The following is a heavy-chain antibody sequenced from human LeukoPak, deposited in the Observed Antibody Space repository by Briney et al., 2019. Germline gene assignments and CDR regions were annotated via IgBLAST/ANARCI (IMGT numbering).Heavy chain of an antibody. Sequence: PGRSLRLSCAASGFTFSSYGMHWARQAPGKGLEWVAVISYDGSNKYYADSVKGRFTISRDNSKNTLYLQMNSLRAEDTAVYYCAKPDSVGWLGVVAFDIWGQGTMVTVSS. CDR3: AKPDSVGWLGVVAFDI. D-gene: IGHD2-15*01. CDR1: GFTFSSYG. J-gene: IGHJ3*02. CDR2: ISYDGSNK. V-gene: IGHV3-30*18.